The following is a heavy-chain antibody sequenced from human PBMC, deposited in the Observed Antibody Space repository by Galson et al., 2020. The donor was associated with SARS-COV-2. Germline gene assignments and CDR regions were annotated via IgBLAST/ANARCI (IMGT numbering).Heavy chain of an antibody. Sequence: GESLKISCEASGFTLTTYWMHWVRQAPGKGLVWVSRIRSDGSRINYADSVKGRFTISRDNAKNTLYLQMHSLRAEDTAVYYCGRHRSYHSDLWGQGTRVTVSS. D-gene: IGHD1-26*01. CDR1: GFTLTTYW. J-gene: IGHJ5*02. V-gene: IGHV3-74*01. CDR2: IRSDGSRI. CDR3: GRHRSYHSDL.